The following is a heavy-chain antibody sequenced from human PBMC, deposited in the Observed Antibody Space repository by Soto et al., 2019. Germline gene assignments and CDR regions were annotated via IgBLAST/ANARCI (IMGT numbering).Heavy chain of an antibody. CDR2: IIPIFGTA. V-gene: IGHV1-69*14. CDR3: GGAGGSSHY. Sequence: QVQLVQSGAEVKKPGSSVKVSCKASGGTFSSYAISWVRQAPGQGLEWMGGIIPIFGTANYAQKFQGRVTIPGDKPTRTAYREWGSLRCEDPAVYYWGGAGGSSHYGGQGPLSPVS. J-gene: IGHJ4*02. CDR1: GGTFSSYA. D-gene: IGHD1-26*01.